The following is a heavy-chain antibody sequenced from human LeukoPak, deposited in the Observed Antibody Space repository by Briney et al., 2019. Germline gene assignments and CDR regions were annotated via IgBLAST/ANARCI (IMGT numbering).Heavy chain of an antibody. Sequence: KSSETLSLTCAVYGGSFSDYYWSWIRQPPGKGLEWIGEINHSGSTNYNPSLKSRVTISVDTSKNQFSLKLSSVTAADTAVYYCEESIAARLDYWGQGTLVTVSS. J-gene: IGHJ4*02. CDR3: EESIAARLDY. CDR1: GGSFSDYY. D-gene: IGHD6-6*01. V-gene: IGHV4-34*01. CDR2: INHSGST.